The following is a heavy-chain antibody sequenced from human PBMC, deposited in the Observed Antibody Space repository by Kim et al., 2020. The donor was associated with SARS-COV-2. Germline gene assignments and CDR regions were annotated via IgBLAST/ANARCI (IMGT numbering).Heavy chain of an antibody. CDR3: ARLVLTTVITTYYYYG. CDR1: GGSISSSSYY. J-gene: IGHJ6*01. D-gene: IGHD4-17*01. CDR2: IYYSGST. Sequence: SETLSLTCTVSGGSISSSSYYWGWIRQPPGKGLEWIGSIYYSGSTYYNPSLKSRVTISVDTSKNQFSLKLSSVTAADTAVYYCARLVLTTVITTYYYYG. V-gene: IGHV4-39*01.